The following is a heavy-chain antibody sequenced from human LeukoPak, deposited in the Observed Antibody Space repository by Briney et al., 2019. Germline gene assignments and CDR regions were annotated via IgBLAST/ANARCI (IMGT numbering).Heavy chain of an antibody. D-gene: IGHD2-21*01. V-gene: IGHV1-69*02. J-gene: IGHJ6*02. Sequence: SVDVSFKASGCFFSNHTFSWVRRAPGQGREWMGRITLILGVADCSQTFQGSVTATADKSTSTVYMEASRLRSEDTAVYYCARGSSYCGDDYPGIDVWGQGTTVTVSS. CDR1: GCFFSNHT. CDR2: ITLILGVA. CDR3: ARGSSYCGDDYPGIDV.